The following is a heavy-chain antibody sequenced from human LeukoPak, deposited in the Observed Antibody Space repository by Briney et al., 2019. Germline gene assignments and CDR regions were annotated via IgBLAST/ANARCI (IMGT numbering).Heavy chain of an antibody. Sequence: TGGSLRLSCAASGFTFDDYAMHWVRQAPGKGLEWVSGISWNSGSIGYADSVKGRFTISRDNAKNSLYLQMNSLRAEDTAVYYCAKDWGPYALWFGESHWGQGTLVTVSS. CDR3: AKDWGPYALWFGESH. CDR2: ISWNSGSI. CDR1: GFTFDDYA. J-gene: IGHJ4*02. V-gene: IGHV3-9*01. D-gene: IGHD3-10*01.